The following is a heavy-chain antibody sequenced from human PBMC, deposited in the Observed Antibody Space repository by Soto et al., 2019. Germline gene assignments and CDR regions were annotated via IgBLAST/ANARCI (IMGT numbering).Heavy chain of an antibody. J-gene: IGHJ3*02. Sequence: GGSLRLSCTASGFTFGDYAMSWFRQAPGKGLEWVGFIRSKAYGGTTEYAASVKGRFTISRDDSKSIAYLQMNSLKTEDTAVYYCTRAYGLEAFDIWGQGTMVTVSS. CDR1: GFTFGDYA. CDR3: TRAYGLEAFDI. CDR2: IRSKAYGGTT. V-gene: IGHV3-49*03. D-gene: IGHD4-17*01.